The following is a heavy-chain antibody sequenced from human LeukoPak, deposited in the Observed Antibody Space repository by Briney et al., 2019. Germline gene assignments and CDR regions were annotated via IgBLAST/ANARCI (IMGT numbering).Heavy chain of an antibody. CDR2: ITTNGGST. J-gene: IGHJ4*02. D-gene: IGHD2-21*01. CDR3: AKGECGFDY. CDR1: GFTVNTYV. V-gene: IGHV3-23*01. Sequence: GGSLRLSCAASGFTVNTYVMSWVRQAPGKGLEWVSAITTNGGSTYYVDSVKGRFTISRGNSKNTVYLQMNSLRAEDTALYSCAKGECGFDYWGQGTLVTVSS.